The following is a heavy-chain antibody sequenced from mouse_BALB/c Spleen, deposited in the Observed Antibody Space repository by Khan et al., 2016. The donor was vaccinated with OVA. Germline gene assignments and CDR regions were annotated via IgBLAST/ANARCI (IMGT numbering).Heavy chain of an antibody. CDR1: GFTFSSYG. V-gene: IGHV5-6-3*01. Sequence: VQLKESGGGLVQPGGSLKLSCAASGFTFSSYGMSWVRQTPDKRLELVATINSNGGSTYYPDSVKGRFTISRDNAKNNLYLQMSSLKSEDTAMYYCARMARTINWGQGTTLTVSS. CDR3: ARMARTIN. J-gene: IGHJ2*01. CDR2: INSNGGST.